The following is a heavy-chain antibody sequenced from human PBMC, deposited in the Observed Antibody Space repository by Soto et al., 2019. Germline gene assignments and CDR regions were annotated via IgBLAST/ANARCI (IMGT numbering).Heavy chain of an antibody. V-gene: IGHV3-15*01. CDR2: VKSETDGGTA. J-gene: IGHJ5*02. CDR3: TTDSPFYDFWSASSFAS. D-gene: IGHD3-3*01. CDR1: GFTFSNVW. Sequence: EVQLVESGGGLVKPGGSLRLSCAASGFTFSNVWMSWVRQAPGKGLEWVGRVKSETDGGTADYTAPVKGRFIISSDDSKNTQYLQMNSLKTEDTAVYYCTTDSPFYDFWSASSFASWGQGTLVTVSS.